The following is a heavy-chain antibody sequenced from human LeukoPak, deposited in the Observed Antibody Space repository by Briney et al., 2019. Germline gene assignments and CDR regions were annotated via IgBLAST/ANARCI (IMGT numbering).Heavy chain of an antibody. CDR2: ISSTSRHK. CDR3: VRDMTTVTTCYLQY. CDR1: GFTFSTYS. D-gene: IGHD4-17*01. Sequence: GGSLTLSCAASGFTFSTYSMNWFRQAPGKGLEWVSSISSTSRHKYYADSVKGRFTISRDNAKNSLFLQMNSLRAEDTAVYYCVRDMTTVTTCYLQYWGQGTLATVSS. V-gene: IGHV3-21*06. J-gene: IGHJ1*01.